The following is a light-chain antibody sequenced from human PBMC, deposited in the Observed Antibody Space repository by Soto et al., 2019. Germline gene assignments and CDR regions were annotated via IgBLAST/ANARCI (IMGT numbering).Light chain of an antibody. CDR1: RPVVRQY. J-gene: IGKJ1*01. CDR2: EAS. V-gene: IGKV3-11*01. Sequence: ETGLTQSPDARSSSPGEGVSVCCRASRPVVRQYIAWYHQKPGQAPRXXXYEASNRATGIPARFSGGGSGTDCTLTISSLQPEDFAVYYCQQRSDWTWTFGQGTKVDIK. CDR3: QQRSDWTWT.